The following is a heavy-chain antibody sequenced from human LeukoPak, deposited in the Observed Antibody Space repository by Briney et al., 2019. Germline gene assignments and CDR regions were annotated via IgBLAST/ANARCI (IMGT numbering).Heavy chain of an antibody. CDR2: IYYSGST. D-gene: IGHD5-24*01. Sequence: SETLSLTCTVSGESISGFYWNWIRQPPGKGLEWIGYIYYSGSTNYNPSLKSRVTISVDTSKNQFSLKLSSVTAADTAVYYCARDRRGGYGDNWFDPWGQGTLVTVSS. V-gene: IGHV4-59*01. CDR3: ARDRRGGYGDNWFDP. CDR1: GESISGFY. J-gene: IGHJ5*02.